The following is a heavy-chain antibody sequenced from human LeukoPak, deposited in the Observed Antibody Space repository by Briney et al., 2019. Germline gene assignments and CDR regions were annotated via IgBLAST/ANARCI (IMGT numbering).Heavy chain of an antibody. V-gene: IGHV5-51*01. CDR3: ARRIAVAGDVFDY. J-gene: IGHJ4*02. CDR1: GYSFSTYW. D-gene: IGHD6-19*01. CDR2: IYPGDSDT. Sequence: GESLKISCKGSGYSFSTYWIAWVRQMPGKGLEWMGIIYPGDSDTRYSPSFQGHVTISADKSISTAYLQWSSLKASDTAMYYCARRIAVAGDVFDYWGQGTLVTVSS.